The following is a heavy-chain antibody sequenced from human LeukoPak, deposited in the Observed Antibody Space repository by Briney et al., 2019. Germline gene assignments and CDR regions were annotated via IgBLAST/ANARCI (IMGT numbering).Heavy chain of an antibody. J-gene: IGHJ6*03. Sequence: GRSLRLSCAASGFTFDDYAMHWVRQAPGKGLEWVSGISWNSDKIGYADSVKGRFTISRGNAKNSLYLQMNSLRPEDTALYYCAKGGIHRGYYFYYMDVWGKGTTVTISS. CDR2: ISWNSDKI. V-gene: IGHV3-9*01. CDR3: AKGGIHRGYYFYYMDV. CDR1: GFTFDDYA. D-gene: IGHD2/OR15-2a*01.